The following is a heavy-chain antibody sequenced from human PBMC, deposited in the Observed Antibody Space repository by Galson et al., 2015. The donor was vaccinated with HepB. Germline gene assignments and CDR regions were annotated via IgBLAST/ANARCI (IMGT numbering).Heavy chain of an antibody. CDR2: ISSSSSYI. J-gene: IGHJ6*02. V-gene: IGHV3-21*01. D-gene: IGHD3-10*01. Sequence: SLRLSCAASGFTFSSYSMNWVRQAPGKGLEWVSSISSSSSYIYYADSVKGRFTISRDNAKNSLYLQMNSLRAEDTAVYYCARDLSGFGELVSYYGMDVWGQGTTVTVSS. CDR3: ARDLSGFGELVSYYGMDV. CDR1: GFTFSSYS.